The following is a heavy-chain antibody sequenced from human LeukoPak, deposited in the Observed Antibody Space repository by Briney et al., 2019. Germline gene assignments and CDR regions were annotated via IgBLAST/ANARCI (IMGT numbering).Heavy chain of an antibody. CDR3: ARDLGGYSYGSHFDY. CDR1: GFTFSIYS. J-gene: IGHJ4*02. CDR2: ISSSSMYI. D-gene: IGHD5-18*01. Sequence: GGSLRLSCAASGFTFSIYSMNWGRQAPGKGLEWGSSISSSSMYIYYADSVKGRFTISRDNTKNSLYLQMNSLRAEDTAVYYCARDLGGYSYGSHFDYWGQGTLVTVSS. V-gene: IGHV3-21*01.